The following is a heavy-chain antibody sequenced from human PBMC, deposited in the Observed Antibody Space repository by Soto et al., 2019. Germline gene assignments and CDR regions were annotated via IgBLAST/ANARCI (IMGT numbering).Heavy chain of an antibody. V-gene: IGHV4-34*01. D-gene: IGHD3-22*01. CDR3: ARGAKTRYYYDSSGRGWFDP. Sequence: PSETLSLTCAVYGGSFSGYYWSWIRQPPGKGLEWIGEINHSGSTNYNPSLKSRVTISVDTSKNQFSLKLSSVTAADTAVYYCARGAKTRYYYDSSGRGWFDPWGQGTLVTVSS. CDR1: GGSFSGYY. J-gene: IGHJ5*02. CDR2: INHSGST.